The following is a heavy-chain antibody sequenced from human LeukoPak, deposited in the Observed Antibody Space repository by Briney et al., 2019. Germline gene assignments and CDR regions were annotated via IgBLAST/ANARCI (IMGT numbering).Heavy chain of an antibody. D-gene: IGHD3-22*01. CDR3: ARHAPWLMGADAFDI. CDR2: IYYSGST. J-gene: IGHJ3*02. Sequence: NPSETLSLTCTVSGGSISSYYWSWIRQPPGKGLEWIGYIYYSGSTNYNPSLKSRVTISVDTSKNQFSLKLSSVTAADTAVYYCARHAPWLMGADAFDIWGQGTMVTVSS. CDR1: GGSISSYY. V-gene: IGHV4-59*08.